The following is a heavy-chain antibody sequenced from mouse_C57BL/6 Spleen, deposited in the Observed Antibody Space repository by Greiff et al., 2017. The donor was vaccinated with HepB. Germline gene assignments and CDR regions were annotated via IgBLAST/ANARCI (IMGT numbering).Heavy chain of an antibody. Sequence: EVQLQQSGPELVKPGASVKMSCKASGYTFTDYNMHWVKQSHGKSLEWIGYINPNNGGTSYNQKFKGKATLTVNKSSSTAYMELRSLTSEDSAVYYCARGGTAQVPFFAYWGQGTLVTVSA. J-gene: IGHJ3*01. CDR3: ARGGTAQVPFFAY. V-gene: IGHV1-22*01. CDR1: GYTFTDYN. CDR2: INPNNGGT. D-gene: IGHD3-2*02.